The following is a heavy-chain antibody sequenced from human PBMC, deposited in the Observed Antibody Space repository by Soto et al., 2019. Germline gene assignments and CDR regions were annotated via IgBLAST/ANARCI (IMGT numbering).Heavy chain of an antibody. Sequence: QLQLQESGPGLVKPSETLSLTCTVSGGSISSSSYYWGWIRQPPGKGLEWIGSIYYSGSTYYNPSLKSRVTISVDTSKNQFSLKLSSVTAADTAVYYCASRQQLPRGWLDPWGQGTLVTVSS. CDR2: IYYSGST. V-gene: IGHV4-39*01. CDR3: ASRQQLPRGWLDP. J-gene: IGHJ5*02. CDR1: GGSISSSSYY. D-gene: IGHD6-13*01.